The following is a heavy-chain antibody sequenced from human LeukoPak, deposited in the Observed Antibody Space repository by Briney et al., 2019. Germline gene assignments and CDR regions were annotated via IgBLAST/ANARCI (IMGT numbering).Heavy chain of an antibody. CDR3: AGGGDYYDSSGYRVGARAFDI. CDR1: GGSISSYY. D-gene: IGHD3-22*01. Sequence: SETLSLTCTVSGGSISSYYWSRIRQPPGKGLEWIGEIYHSGSTNYNPSLKSRVTISVDKSKNQFSLKLSSVTAADTAVYYCAGGGDYYDSSGYRVGARAFDIWGQGTMVTVSS. CDR2: IYHSGST. J-gene: IGHJ3*02. V-gene: IGHV4-59*12.